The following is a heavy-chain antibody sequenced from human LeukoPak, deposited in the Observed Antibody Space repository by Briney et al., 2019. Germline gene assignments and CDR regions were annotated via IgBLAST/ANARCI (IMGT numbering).Heavy chain of an antibody. D-gene: IGHD3-22*01. J-gene: IGHJ4*02. CDR2: ISAYNGNT. Sequence: VASVKVSCKASGYTFTSYGISWVRQAPGQGLEWMGWISAYNGNTNYAQKLQGRVTMTTDTSTSTAYMELSSLRSEDTAVYYCARDFRRDYYDSSGSMNYWGQGTLVTVSS. CDR3: ARDFRRDYYDSSGSMNY. CDR1: GYTFTSYG. V-gene: IGHV1-18*01.